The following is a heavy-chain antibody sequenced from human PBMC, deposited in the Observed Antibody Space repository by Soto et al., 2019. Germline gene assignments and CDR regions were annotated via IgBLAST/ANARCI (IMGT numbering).Heavy chain of an antibody. D-gene: IGHD3-10*01. CDR1: GESISSSSYY. J-gene: IGHJ5*02. CDR2: IYYSGST. CDR3: ARDGVASRVSFAR. Sequence: SKTLSITCIVSGESISSSSYYWGWIRQPPGKGLEWIGSIYYSGSTYYNPSLKSRVTISVDTSKNQFSLKLSSVTAADTAVYYCARDGVASRVSFARWGQGSLVTVSA. V-gene: IGHV4-39*07.